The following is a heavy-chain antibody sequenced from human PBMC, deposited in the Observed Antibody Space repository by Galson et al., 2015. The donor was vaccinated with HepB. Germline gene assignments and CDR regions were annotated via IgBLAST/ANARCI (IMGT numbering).Heavy chain of an antibody. Sequence: SLRLSCAASGFTFSDHAMSWVRQAPGEGLQWVSVIGADGVNTKYADSVEGRFTISRDNSKNTLYLQMNSLTAEDTAVYYCAKYTDTSSRWFDPWGQGALVTVSS. D-gene: IGHD2-2*02. J-gene: IGHJ5*02. CDR1: GFTFSDHA. CDR2: IGADGVNT. CDR3: AKYTDTSSRWFDP. V-gene: IGHV3-23*01.